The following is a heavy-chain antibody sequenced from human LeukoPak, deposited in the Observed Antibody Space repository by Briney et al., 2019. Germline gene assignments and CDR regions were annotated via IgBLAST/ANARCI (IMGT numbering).Heavy chain of an antibody. CDR2: IYSGGST. V-gene: IGHV3-66*01. CDR3: ARESGTVGFDP. CDR1: GFTFGDYA. Sequence: GGSLRLSCTASGFTFGDYAMSWVREAPGMGLEWVSVIYSGGSTYYADSVKGRFTISRDNSENTLYLQMNSLRAEDTAVYYCARESGTVGFDPWGQGTLVTVSS. D-gene: IGHD3-3*01. J-gene: IGHJ5*02.